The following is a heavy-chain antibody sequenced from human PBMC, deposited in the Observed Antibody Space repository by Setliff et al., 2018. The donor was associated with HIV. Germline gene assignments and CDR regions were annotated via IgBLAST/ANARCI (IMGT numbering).Heavy chain of an antibody. D-gene: IGHD5-18*01. CDR2: IYYSGST. J-gene: IGHJ4*02. CDR1: GGSFSGYS. V-gene: IGHV4-34*01. CDR3: ARQRKLNTATAYDFDY. Sequence: SETLSLTCAVYGGSFSGYSWGWIRQPPGKGLEWIGSIYYSGSTSYNPSLKSQVTISVDTSKNQFSLRVNSVTAADTAVYYCARQRKLNTATAYDFDYWGQGTLVTVSS.